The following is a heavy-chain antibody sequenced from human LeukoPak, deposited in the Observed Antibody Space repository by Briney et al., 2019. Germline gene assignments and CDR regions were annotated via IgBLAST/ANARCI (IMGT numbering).Heavy chain of an antibody. V-gene: IGHV4-34*01. CDR3: ARGGYCSSTSCSHALTYYYYGMDV. D-gene: IGHD2-2*01. CDR2: INHSGST. Sequence: SETLSLTCAVYGGSFSGYYWSWIRQPPGKGLEWIGEINHSGSTNYNPSLKSRVTISVDTSKNQFSLKLSSVTAADTAVYYCARGGYCSSTSCSHALTYYYYGMDVWGQGTTVTVSS. CDR1: GGSFSGYY. J-gene: IGHJ6*02.